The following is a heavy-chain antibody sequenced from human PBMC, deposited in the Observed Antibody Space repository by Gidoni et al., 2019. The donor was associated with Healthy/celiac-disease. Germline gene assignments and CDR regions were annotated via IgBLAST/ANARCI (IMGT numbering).Heavy chain of an antibody. CDR3: ANQGVVPGSFDY. J-gene: IGHJ4*02. D-gene: IGHD2-2*01. CDR2: ISGSGGST. CDR1: AFTFSSYA. Sequence: EVQLLESGGGLVQPGASLRLSCAPSAFTFSSYAMSWVRQAPGKGLEWVSAISGSGGSTYYADSVKGRFTISRDNSKNTLYLQMNSLRAEDTAVYYCANQGVVPGSFDYWGQGTLVTVSS. V-gene: IGHV3-23*01.